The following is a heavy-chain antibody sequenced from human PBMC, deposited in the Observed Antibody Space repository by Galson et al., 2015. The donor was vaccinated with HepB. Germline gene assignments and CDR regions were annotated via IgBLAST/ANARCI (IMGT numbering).Heavy chain of an antibody. CDR2: IYHSGST. D-gene: IGHD6-13*01. CDR3: ASPIPGNAAAGSYYYYMDV. CDR1: GGSISSSNW. V-gene: IGHV4-4*02. J-gene: IGHJ6*03. Sequence: TLSLTCAVSGGSISSSNWWSWVRQPPGKGLEWIGEIYHSGSTNYNPSLKSRVTISVDKSKNQFSLKLSSVTAADTAVYYCASPIPGNAAAGSYYYYMDVWGKGTTVTVSS.